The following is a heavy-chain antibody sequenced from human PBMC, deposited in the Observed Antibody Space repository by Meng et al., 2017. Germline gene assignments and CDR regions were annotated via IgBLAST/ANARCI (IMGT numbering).Heavy chain of an antibody. CDR1: GGSISSSNW. Sequence: QVRRQGPGPGLVKRSGPLSFTCAVSGGSISSSNWWSWVRQPPGKGLEWIGEIYHSGSTNYNPSLKSRVTISVDKSKNQFSLKLSSVTAADTAVYYCARIGDWGSTRYFDYWGQGTLVTVSS. CDR2: IYHSGST. D-gene: IGHD7-27*01. J-gene: IGHJ4*02. V-gene: IGHV4-4*02. CDR3: ARIGDWGSTRYFDY.